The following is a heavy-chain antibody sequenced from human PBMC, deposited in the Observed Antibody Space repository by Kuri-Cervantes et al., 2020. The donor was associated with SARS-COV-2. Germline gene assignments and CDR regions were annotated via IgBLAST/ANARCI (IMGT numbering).Heavy chain of an antibody. V-gene: IGHV1-69*06. CDR1: GYTLTELS. J-gene: IGHJ5*02. CDR3: AREPIGHCGGDCPSGWFDP. D-gene: IGHD2-21*02. Sequence: SVKVSCKVSGYTLTELSMHWVRQAPGQGLEWMGGIIPIFGTANYAQKFQGRVTITADKSTSTAYMELSSLRSEDTAVYYCAREPIGHCGGDCPSGWFDPWGQGTLVTVSS. CDR2: IIPIFGTA.